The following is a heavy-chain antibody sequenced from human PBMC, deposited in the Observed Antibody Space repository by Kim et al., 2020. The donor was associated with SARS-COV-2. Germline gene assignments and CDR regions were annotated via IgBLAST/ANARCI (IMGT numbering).Heavy chain of an antibody. Sequence: SETLSLTCTVSGVPLSSYYWSWIRQPPGKGLEWIGYIYYSGSTNYNPSLKSRVTISVDTSKNQFSLKLSSVTAADTAVYYCAREVAAAGGFDYWGQGTLVTVSS. J-gene: IGHJ4*02. CDR2: IYYSGST. CDR3: AREVAAAGGFDY. V-gene: IGHV4-59*01. CDR1: GVPLSSYY. D-gene: IGHD6-13*01.